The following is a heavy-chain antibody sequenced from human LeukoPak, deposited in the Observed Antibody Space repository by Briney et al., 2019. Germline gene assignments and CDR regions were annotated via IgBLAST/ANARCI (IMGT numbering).Heavy chain of an antibody. CDR1: GFTFSTYT. Sequence: TGGSLRLSCAASGFTFSTYTMNWVRQAPGKGLEWGSSISGSSNSIYYTDSVKGRFTISRDNARNSLYLQMNSLRAEDTAVYYCARDLYGDFSFDYWGQGTLVTVSS. CDR2: ISGSSNSI. CDR3: ARDLYGDFSFDY. V-gene: IGHV3-21*01. J-gene: IGHJ4*02. D-gene: IGHD4-17*01.